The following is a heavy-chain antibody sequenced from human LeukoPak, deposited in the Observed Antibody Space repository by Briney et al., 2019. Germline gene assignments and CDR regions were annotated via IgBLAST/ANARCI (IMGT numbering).Heavy chain of an antibody. CDR3: AGGYSSGWNEAYFDY. V-gene: IGHV4-59*01. D-gene: IGHD6-19*01. CDR1: GGSISSYY. CDR2: IYYSGST. Sequence: SETLSLTCTVSGGSISSYYWSWIRQPPGKGLEWIGYIYYSGSTNYNPSPKSRVTISVDTSKNQFSLKLSSVTAADTAVYYCAGGYSSGWNEAYFDYWGQGTLVTVSS. J-gene: IGHJ4*02.